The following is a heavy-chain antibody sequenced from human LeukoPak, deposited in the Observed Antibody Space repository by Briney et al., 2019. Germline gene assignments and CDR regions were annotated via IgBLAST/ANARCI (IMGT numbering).Heavy chain of an antibody. CDR2: ISGSGGST. CDR3: AKDRGGSSGWYYFDY. D-gene: IGHD6-19*01. V-gene: IGHV3-23*01. CDR1: GVTFSSYA. Sequence: GGSLRLSCAASGVTFSSYAMSWVRQAPGKGLEWVSAISGSGGSTYYADSVKGRFTISRDNSNNTLYLQMHSLRAEDTAVYYCAKDRGGSSGWYYFDYWGQGTLVTVSS. J-gene: IGHJ4*02.